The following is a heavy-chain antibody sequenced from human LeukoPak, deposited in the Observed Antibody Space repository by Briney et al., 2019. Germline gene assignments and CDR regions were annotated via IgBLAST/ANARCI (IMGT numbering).Heavy chain of an antibody. CDR1: GGSFSGYY. Sequence: SETLSPTCAVYGGSFSGYYRSWIRQPPGKGLEWIGEINHSGSTNYNPSLKSRVTISVDTSKNQFSLKLSSVTAADTAVYYCASLAHDYVWGSYPYWGQGTLVTVSS. CDR2: INHSGST. V-gene: IGHV4-34*01. J-gene: IGHJ4*02. D-gene: IGHD3-16*02. CDR3: ASLAHDYVWGSYPY.